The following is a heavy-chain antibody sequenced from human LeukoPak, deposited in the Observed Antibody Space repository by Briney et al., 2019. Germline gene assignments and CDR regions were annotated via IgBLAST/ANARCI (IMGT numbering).Heavy chain of an antibody. Sequence: PGGSLRLSCTASGFTFSSYAMNWVRQAPGRGLEWVSLISFSGANTYSADSVKGRFTISRDNSKDTLFLQMNSLRAEDTAIYYCVRDIELSTWGLGTMVTVSS. CDR3: VRDIELST. D-gene: IGHD3-16*02. CDR2: ISFSGANT. J-gene: IGHJ3*01. CDR1: GFTFSSYA. V-gene: IGHV3-23*01.